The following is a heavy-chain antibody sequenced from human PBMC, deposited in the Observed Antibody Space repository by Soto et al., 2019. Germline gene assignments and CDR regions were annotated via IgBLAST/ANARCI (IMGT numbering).Heavy chain of an antibody. J-gene: IGHJ4*02. CDR2: INQDGSVK. D-gene: IGHD5-12*01. Sequence: DVQLVESGGGLVQPGGSLRLSCAASGFSFSGSWMSWVRQAPGRGLEFVANINQDGSVKNYVDSVKGRFTISRDNPKNSVFLQMNGLRDADSAVYYCARDPGYSSFDYWGQGTLVTVSS. CDR3: ARDPGYSSFDY. V-gene: IGHV3-7*01. CDR1: GFSFSGSW.